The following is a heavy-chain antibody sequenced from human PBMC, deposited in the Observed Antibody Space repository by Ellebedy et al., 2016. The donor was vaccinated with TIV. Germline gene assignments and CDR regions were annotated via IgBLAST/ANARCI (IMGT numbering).Heavy chain of an antibody. D-gene: IGHD4-23*01. Sequence: MPGGSLRLSCSVSGGSVSSTRYYWAWIRQPPGKGLEYIGSVVYSGSPYYSPSFKSRLTLSADTSKNHFSLNLTSVTAADTAVYYCARINSWQPIDDWGQGILVTVSS. V-gene: IGHV4-39*02. CDR1: GGSVSSTRYY. J-gene: IGHJ4*02. CDR3: ARINSWQPIDD. CDR2: VVYSGSP.